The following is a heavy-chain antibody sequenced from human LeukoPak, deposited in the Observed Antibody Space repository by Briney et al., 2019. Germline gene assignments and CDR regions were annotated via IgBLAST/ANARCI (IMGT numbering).Heavy chain of an antibody. D-gene: IGHD5-12*01. V-gene: IGHV1-2*02. CDR1: GYTFTGYY. Sequence: ASVKVSCKASGYTFTGYYMHWVRQAPGQGLEWMGWINPNSGGTNYAQKFQGRVTMTRDTSISTAYMELSRLRSDDTAVYYCARADRYSGYDFNVYWGQGTLVTVSS. CDR2: INPNSGGT. CDR3: ARADRYSGYDFNVY. J-gene: IGHJ4*02.